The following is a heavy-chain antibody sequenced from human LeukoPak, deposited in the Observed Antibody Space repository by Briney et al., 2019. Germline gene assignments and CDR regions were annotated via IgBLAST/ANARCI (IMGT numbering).Heavy chain of an antibody. CDR3: ATDIVVVPAANTGYSYGSAFGY. CDR1: GGSFSGYY. Sequence: SETLSLTCAVYGGSFSGYYWSWIRQPPGKGLEWIGEINHSGSTNYNPSLKSRVTISVDTSKNQFSLNLSSVTAADTAVYYCATDIVVVPAANTGYSYGSAFGYWGQGTLVTVSS. V-gene: IGHV4-34*01. D-gene: IGHD2-2*01. J-gene: IGHJ4*02. CDR2: INHSGST.